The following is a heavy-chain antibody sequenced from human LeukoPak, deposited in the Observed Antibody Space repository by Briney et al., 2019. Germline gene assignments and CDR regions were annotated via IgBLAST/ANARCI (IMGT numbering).Heavy chain of an antibody. J-gene: IGHJ4*02. CDR2: IRGENT. V-gene: IGHV3-23*01. D-gene: IGHD2-21*02. Sequence: GRSLRLSCAASGFSFSNHGIHWVRQPPGKGLEWVSGIRGENTYYADSVKGRFTISRDNSKNTLYLQMNSLRGEDTAVYYCAKGDWLDYWGQGTRLTVSS. CDR1: GFSFSNHG. CDR3: AKGDWLDY.